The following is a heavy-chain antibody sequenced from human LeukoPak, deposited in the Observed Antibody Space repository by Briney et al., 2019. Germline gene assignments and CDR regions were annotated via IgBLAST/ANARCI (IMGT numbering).Heavy chain of an antibody. J-gene: IGHJ4*02. D-gene: IGHD6-6*01. CDR2: ISYSGST. CDR1: GGSISSYY. Sequence: PSETLSLTCTVSGGSISSYYWSWIRQPPGKGLEWIGYISYSGSTNYNPSLKSRVTISVDTSKNQFSLKLSSVTAADTAVYYCARGKIKARLDYWGQGTLVTVSS. CDR3: ARGKIKARLDY. V-gene: IGHV4-59*12.